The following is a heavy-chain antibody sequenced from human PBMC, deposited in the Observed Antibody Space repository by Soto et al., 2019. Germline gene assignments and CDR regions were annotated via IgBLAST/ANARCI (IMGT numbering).Heavy chain of an antibody. CDR2: ISHDGSNK. V-gene: IGHV3-30*18. CDR3: GKVLRAAVRYSYHGLDV. D-gene: IGHD3-16*01. CDR1: GFTFRSYG. J-gene: IGHJ6*02. Sequence: QVQLVESGGGVVQPGKSLRLSCAASGFTFRSYGMQWVRQAPGKGLEWVALISHDGSNKYYADSVKGRFTISRDNSKSTLFLQMNSLRAGETAVYYCGKVLRAAVRYSYHGLDVWGQGTTVTVSS.